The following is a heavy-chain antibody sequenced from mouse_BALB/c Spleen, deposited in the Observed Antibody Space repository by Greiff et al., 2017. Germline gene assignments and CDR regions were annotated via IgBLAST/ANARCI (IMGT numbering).Heavy chain of an antibody. CDR1: GFTFSSYG. CDR2: ISSGGSYT. CDR3: ARGGDSSGFAY. J-gene: IGHJ3*01. Sequence: EVMLVESGGDLVKPGGSLKLSCAASGFTFSSYGMSWVRQTPDKRLEWVATISSGGSYTYYPDSVKGRFTIARDNAKNTLYLQLSSLKSEDTAMYYCARGGDSSGFAYWGQGTLVTVSA. V-gene: IGHV5-6*01. D-gene: IGHD3-2*01.